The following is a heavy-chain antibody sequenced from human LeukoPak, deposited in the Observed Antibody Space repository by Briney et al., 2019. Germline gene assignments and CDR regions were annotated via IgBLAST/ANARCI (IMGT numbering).Heavy chain of an antibody. D-gene: IGHD5-18*01. CDR1: GFTFSDYY. CDR3: ARDSYSSMPDY. V-gene: IGHV3-11*04. CDR2: ISSSGSTI. Sequence: PGGSLRLSCAASGFTFSDYYMSWLRQAPGKGVEGVSYISSSGSTIYYADSVKGRFTISRDNAKNSLYLQMPSLRAEDTAVYYCARDSYSSMPDYWGQGTLVTVSS. J-gene: IGHJ4*02.